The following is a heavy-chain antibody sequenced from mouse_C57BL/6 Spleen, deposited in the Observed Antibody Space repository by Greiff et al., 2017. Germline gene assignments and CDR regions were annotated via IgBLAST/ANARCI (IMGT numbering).Heavy chain of an antibody. D-gene: IGHD4-1*01. Sequence: QVQLQQPGAELVKPGASVKLSCKASGYTFTSYWMHWVKQRPGQGLEWIGMIHPNSGSTNYNAKFKSKATLTVDKSSSTAYMQLSSLTSEDSAVYYCARELGRRFAYWGQGTLVTVSA. J-gene: IGHJ3*01. V-gene: IGHV1-64*01. CDR2: IHPNSGST. CDR3: ARELGRRFAY. CDR1: GYTFTSYW.